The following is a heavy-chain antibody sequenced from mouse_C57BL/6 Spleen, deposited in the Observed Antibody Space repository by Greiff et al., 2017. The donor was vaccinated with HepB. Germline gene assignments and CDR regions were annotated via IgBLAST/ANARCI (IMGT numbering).Heavy chain of an antibody. CDR1: GYAFSSSW. CDR3: ARAVREAWFAY. J-gene: IGHJ3*01. V-gene: IGHV1-82*01. Sequence: VQLQQSGPELVKPGASVKISCKASGYAFSSSWMNWVKQRPGKGLEWIGRIYPGDGDTNYNGKFKGKATLTADTSSSTAYMQLSSLTSEDSAVYFCARAVREAWFAYWGQGTLVTVSA. D-gene: IGHD1-1*01. CDR2: IYPGDGDT.